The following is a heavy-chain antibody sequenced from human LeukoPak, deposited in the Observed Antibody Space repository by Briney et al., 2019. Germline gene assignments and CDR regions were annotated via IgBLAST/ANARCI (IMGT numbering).Heavy chain of an antibody. Sequence: PSETLSLTRDVSGGSVTSTNWWTWFRQPPGKGLEWIGEVHLDGRTNYTPSLKSRLVMSADLPENHISLKLTSVTAADTAVYYCAREGGFYRPLDYSGQGTLVTICS. CDR2: VHLDGRT. D-gene: IGHD6-25*01. CDR1: GGSVTSTNW. J-gene: IGHJ4*02. V-gene: IGHV4-4*02. CDR3: AREGGFYRPLDY.